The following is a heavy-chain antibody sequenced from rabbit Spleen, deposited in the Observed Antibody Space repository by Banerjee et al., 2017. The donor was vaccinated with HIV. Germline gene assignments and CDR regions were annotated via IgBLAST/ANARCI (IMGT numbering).Heavy chain of an antibody. CDR1: GFSFSNKAV. V-gene: IGHV1S45*01. Sequence: QEQLVESGGGLVQPGGSLKLSCTASGFSFSNKAVMCWVRQAPGKGLEWIACIYVGSGGGTKYASWAKGRFTISKTSSTTVTLEMTSLTVADTATFFCGRAGEGGYGYLDLWGQGTLVTVS. CDR3: GRAGEGGYGYLDL. D-gene: IGHD2-1*01. J-gene: IGHJ4*01. CDR2: IYVGSGGGT.